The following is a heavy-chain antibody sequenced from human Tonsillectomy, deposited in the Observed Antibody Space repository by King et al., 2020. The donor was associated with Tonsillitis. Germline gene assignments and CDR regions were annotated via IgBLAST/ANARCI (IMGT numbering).Heavy chain of an antibody. CDR2: ITSSSDTI. V-gene: IGHV3-48*01. Sequence: VQLVESGGGLVQPGGSLRLSCAASGFTFSSYSMNWVRQAPGKGLEWVSYITSSSDTIYYADSVKGRFTVSRDNAKNSLYLQMNSLRAEDTAVYYCARDCSSSTFYFFDYWGQGTLVTVSS. J-gene: IGHJ4*02. D-gene: IGHD2-2*01. CDR3: ARDCSSSTFYFFDY. CDR1: GFTFSSYS.